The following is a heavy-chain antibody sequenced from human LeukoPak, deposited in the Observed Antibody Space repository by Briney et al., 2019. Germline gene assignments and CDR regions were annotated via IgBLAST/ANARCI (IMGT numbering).Heavy chain of an antibody. CDR1: GGSISSGDYY. V-gene: IGHV4-30-4*01. CDR2: IYYSGST. J-gene: IGHJ4*02. Sequence: SETLSLTCTVSGGSISSGDYYWSWMRQPPGKGLEWIGYIYYSGSTYYNPSLKSRVTISVDTSKNQFSLKLSSVTAADTAVYYCARDLWGGNYFDYWGQGTLVTVSS. D-gene: IGHD2-21*01. CDR3: ARDLWGGNYFDY.